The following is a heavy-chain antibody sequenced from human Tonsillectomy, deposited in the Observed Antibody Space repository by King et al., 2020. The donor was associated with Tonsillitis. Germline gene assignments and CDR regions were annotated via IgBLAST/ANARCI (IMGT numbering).Heavy chain of an antibody. J-gene: IGHJ1*01. Sequence: VQLVESGGGLVKPGGSLRLSCAASGFIFSSYSMNWVRQAPGKGLEWVSSVSSASSYIYYADSVKGRFTISRDNAKNSLYLQMNRLRAEDTAVYYCARGGLMVYEGPVWWGPGTLVTASS. CDR2: VSSASSYI. V-gene: IGHV3-21*01. D-gene: IGHD2-8*01. CDR3: ARGGLMVYEGPVW. CDR1: GFIFSSYS.